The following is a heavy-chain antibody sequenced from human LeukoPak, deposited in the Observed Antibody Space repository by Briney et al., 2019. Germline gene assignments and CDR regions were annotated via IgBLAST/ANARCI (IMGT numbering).Heavy chain of an antibody. Sequence: GGSLRLSCVGSGFTFSRYWLNWVRQAPGKGLEWVANMNQDGSEIYYLDSVKGRFTISRDNAKNSVYLQMNSLRVEDTAFYYCARDLAYSRLDYWGQGMLVTVSS. J-gene: IGHJ4*02. CDR2: MNQDGSEI. D-gene: IGHD5-18*01. CDR3: ARDLAYSRLDY. V-gene: IGHV3-7*01. CDR1: GFTFSRYW.